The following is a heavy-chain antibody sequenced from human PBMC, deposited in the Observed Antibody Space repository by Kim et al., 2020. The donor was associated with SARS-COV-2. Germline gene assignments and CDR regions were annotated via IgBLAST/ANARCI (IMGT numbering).Heavy chain of an antibody. CDR2: IRGRANSDAT. CDR1: GFILSDSF. V-gene: IGHV3-73*01. J-gene: IGHJ4*02. CDR3: SSTTDAPASIVY. Sequence: GGSLRLSCAASGFILSDSFLHWVRQASGKGPEWVGRIRGRANSDATVYAASVKGRFIISRNDSQNTAYLQMNSLETEDTAVYYCSSTTDAPASIVYWGQGTLVTVSS. D-gene: IGHD1-1*01.